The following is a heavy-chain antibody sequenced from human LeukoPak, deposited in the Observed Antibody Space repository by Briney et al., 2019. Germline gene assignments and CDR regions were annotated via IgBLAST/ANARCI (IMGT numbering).Heavy chain of an antibody. Sequence: PGGSLRLSCAASGFTFSSYGMHWVRQAPGKGLEWVAVISYDGSNKYYADSVKGRFTISRDNSKNTLYLQMNSLRAEDTAVYYCAKGGVGSSGWYYFDYWGQGTLVTVSS. V-gene: IGHV3-30*18. CDR1: GFTFSSYG. D-gene: IGHD6-19*01. CDR3: AKGGVGSSGWYYFDY. J-gene: IGHJ4*02. CDR2: ISYDGSNK.